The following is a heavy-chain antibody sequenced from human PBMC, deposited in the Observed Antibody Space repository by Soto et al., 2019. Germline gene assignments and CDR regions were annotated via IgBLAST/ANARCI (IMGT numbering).Heavy chain of an antibody. CDR3: ARGGLEPFDY. CDR1: GLTFRADG. Sequence: EVQLVESGGGLVQPGGPRKLPWETPGLTFRADGRPWVAKPPGKGLVWVSRINKDGSYRNYADFVEGRFTISRDDAKSELYLQMDRLRAEDTAVYYCARGGLEPFDYLGQGALVTVSS. V-gene: IGHV3-74*01. J-gene: IGHJ4*02. D-gene: IGHD1-1*01. CDR2: INKDGSYR.